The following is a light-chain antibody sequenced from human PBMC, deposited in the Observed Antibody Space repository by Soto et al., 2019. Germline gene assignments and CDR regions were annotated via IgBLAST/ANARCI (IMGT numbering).Light chain of an antibody. CDR2: GNS. V-gene: IGLV1-40*01. CDR3: QSYDSSLSDWV. CDR1: TSNIGAGYD. Sequence: QSVLAQPPSVSGAPGQRVTISCTGSTSNIGAGYDVHWYQQLPGTAPKPLIYGNSNRPSGVPDRFSGSKSGTSASLAITGLQAEDEADYYCQSYDSSLSDWVFGGGTQLTVL. J-gene: IGLJ3*02.